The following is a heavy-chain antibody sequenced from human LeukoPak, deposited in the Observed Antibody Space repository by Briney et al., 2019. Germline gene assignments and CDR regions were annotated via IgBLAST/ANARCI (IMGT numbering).Heavy chain of an antibody. Sequence: SQTLSLTCTVSGGSISSGDYYWSWIRQPPGKGLEWIGYIYYSGSTNYNPSLKSRVTISVDTSKNQFSLKLSSVTAADTAVYYCARHPYSSSWYGLGAFDIWGQGTMVTVSS. CDR2: IYYSGST. J-gene: IGHJ3*02. CDR3: ARHPYSSSWYGLGAFDI. V-gene: IGHV4-61*08. D-gene: IGHD6-13*01. CDR1: GGSISSGDYY.